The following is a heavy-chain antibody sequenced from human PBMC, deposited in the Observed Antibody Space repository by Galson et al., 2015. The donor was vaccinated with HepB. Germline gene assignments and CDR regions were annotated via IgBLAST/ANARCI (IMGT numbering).Heavy chain of an antibody. D-gene: IGHD3-9*01. J-gene: IGHJ5*02. CDR1: GYTFMSYG. V-gene: IGHV1-18*01. CDR3: ARARYVTSAPDH. CDR2: ISPYNVDT. Sequence: SVKVSCKASGYTFMSYGISWVRQAPGHGLQWMGWISPYNVDTSHAENLQGRVTMTTDTSTTTVYMELRSLRSDDTAVYYCARARYVTSAPDHWGQGTLITVSS.